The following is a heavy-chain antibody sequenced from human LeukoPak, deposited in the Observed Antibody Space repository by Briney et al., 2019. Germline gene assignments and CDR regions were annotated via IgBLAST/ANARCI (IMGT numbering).Heavy chain of an antibody. V-gene: IGHV3-11*01. CDR2: ISSTGVTI. J-gene: IGHJ4*02. D-gene: IGHD2-21*02. Sequence: GGSLGLSCAASGFTFSDYSMSWIRQAPGKGLEWVSYISSTGVTIYYADSVKGRFTISRDNAKNSLYLQMNSLRAEDTAVYYCARELIYCGGDCYFDSWGQGSLVTVSS. CDR3: ARELIYCGGDCYFDS. CDR1: GFTFSDYS.